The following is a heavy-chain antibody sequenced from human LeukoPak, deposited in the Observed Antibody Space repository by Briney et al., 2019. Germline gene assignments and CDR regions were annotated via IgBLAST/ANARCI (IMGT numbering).Heavy chain of an antibody. CDR1: GYSISSGYY. V-gene: IGHV4-38-2*02. Sequence: SETLSLTCTVSGYSISSGYYWGWIRQPPGKGLEWIGSIYHSGSTYYNPSLKSRVTISVDTSKNQFSLKLSSVTAADTAVYYCAAPYGSGSYSYYYYYMDVWGKGTTVTVSS. CDR2: IYHSGST. CDR3: AAPYGSGSYSYYYYYMDV. D-gene: IGHD3-10*01. J-gene: IGHJ6*03.